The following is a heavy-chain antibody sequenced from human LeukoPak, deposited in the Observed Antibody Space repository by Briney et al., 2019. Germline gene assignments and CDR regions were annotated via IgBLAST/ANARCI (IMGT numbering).Heavy chain of an antibody. D-gene: IGHD3-10*01. CDR3: ARVGGSD. V-gene: IGHV3-53*01. J-gene: IGHJ4*02. CDR1: GFTVSSNY. CDR2: IYSGDNT. Sequence: AGGSLRLSCVVSGFTVSSNYMTWVRQAPGKGLEWVSVIYSGDNTFHAASVRGRFTISRDNSKNTLYLQMNSLRAEDTAMYYRARVGGSDWGQGTLVTVSS.